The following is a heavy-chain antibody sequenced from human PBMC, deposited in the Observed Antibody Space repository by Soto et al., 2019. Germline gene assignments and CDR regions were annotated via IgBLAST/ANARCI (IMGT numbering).Heavy chain of an antibody. D-gene: IGHD1-26*01. J-gene: IGHJ4*02. CDR2: IYDTGST. CDR3: AGDIRSGSYRFDC. Sequence: QVQLQESGPGRVKPSETLSLTCTVSDGSISSYYWSWLRQPPGKGLEWIGYIYDTGSTVYNPSLKRRVTISLDRPNNQFSLKLTSVTAADTAIYYCAGDIRSGSYRFDCWGQGTLGTVFS. CDR1: DGSISSYY. V-gene: IGHV4-59*08.